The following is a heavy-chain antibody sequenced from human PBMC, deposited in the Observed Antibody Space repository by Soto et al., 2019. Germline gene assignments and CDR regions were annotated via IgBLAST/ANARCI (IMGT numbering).Heavy chain of an antibody. Sequence: ASVKVSCKASGGTFSSYAISWVRQAPGQGLEWMGGIIPIFGTANYAQKFQGRVTITADESTSTAYMELSSLRSEDTAVYYCARNPTRGTYYYYYYGMDVWGQGTTVTVSS. CDR2: IIPIFGTA. V-gene: IGHV1-69*13. D-gene: IGHD2-15*01. CDR1: GGTFSSYA. CDR3: ARNPTRGTYYYYYYGMDV. J-gene: IGHJ6*02.